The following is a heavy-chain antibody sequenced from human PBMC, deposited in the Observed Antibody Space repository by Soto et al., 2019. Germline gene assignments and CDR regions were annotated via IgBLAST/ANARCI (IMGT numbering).Heavy chain of an antibody. CDR2: ISGSAVST. J-gene: IGHJ5*02. V-gene: IGHV3-23*01. CDR3: AKDAGGSFDYNWGSYPPRSWFDP. D-gene: IGHD3-16*02. CDR1: GFTFSNYA. Sequence: GGSLRLSCTVSGFTFSNYAMNWVRQAPGKGLEWVAAISGSAVSTYYADSVMGRFTISRDNSQNTLFLQVNSLRAEDTAVYYCAKDAGGSFDYNWGSYPPRSWFDPWGQGTLVTVSS.